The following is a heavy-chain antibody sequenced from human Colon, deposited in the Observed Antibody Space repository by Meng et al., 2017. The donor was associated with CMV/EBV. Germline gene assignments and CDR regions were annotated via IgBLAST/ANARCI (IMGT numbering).Heavy chain of an antibody. J-gene: IGHJ4*02. CDR1: GFTFSNYA. CDR3: AKAGQDIVLMGFDY. CDR2: ISGGGGSS. D-gene: IGHD2-8*01. Sequence: EVQLCGSVGGLVQPGGYLRPSCAAFGFTFSNYAMGWVRQAPGKGLEWVSGISGGGGSSYYADSVKSRFTISRDNSKNILYLQMNSLRGEDTAVYYCAKAGQDIVLMGFDYWGQGTLVTVSS. V-gene: IGHV3-23*01.